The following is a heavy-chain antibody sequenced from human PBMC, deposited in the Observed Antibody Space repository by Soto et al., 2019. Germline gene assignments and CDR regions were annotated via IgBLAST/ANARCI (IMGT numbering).Heavy chain of an antibody. D-gene: IGHD2-2*01. J-gene: IGHJ5*02. CDR3: ARGGYCSSTSCYRWFDP. Sequence: GASVKVSCKASGGTFSSYAISWVRQAPGQGLEWMGGIIPIFGTANYAQKFQGRVTITADESTSTAYMELSSLRSEDTAVYYCARGGYCSSTSCYRWFDPWGQGTLVTVS. CDR2: IIPIFGTA. V-gene: IGHV1-69*13. CDR1: GGTFSSYA.